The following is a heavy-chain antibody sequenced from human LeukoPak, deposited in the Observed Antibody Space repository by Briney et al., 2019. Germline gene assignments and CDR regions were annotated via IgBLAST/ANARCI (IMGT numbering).Heavy chain of an antibody. Sequence: GGSLRLSCAASGFTLSSYGIHWVRQAPGKGLEWVAFIWYDGSNKYYADSVKGRFTISRDNSKNTLYLQMNSLRAEDTAVYYCAREKYGSDATKLNWFDPWGQGTLVTVSS. D-gene: IGHD3-10*01. CDR3: AREKYGSDATKLNWFDP. CDR1: GFTLSSYG. CDR2: IWYDGSNK. J-gene: IGHJ5*02. V-gene: IGHV3-33*01.